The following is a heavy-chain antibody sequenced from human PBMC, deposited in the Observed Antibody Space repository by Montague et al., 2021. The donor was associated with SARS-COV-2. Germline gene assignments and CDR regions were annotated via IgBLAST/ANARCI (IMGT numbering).Heavy chain of an antibody. D-gene: IGHD6-13*01. CDR2: VSASGST. J-gene: IGHJ4*02. CDR1: GDSISYFY. CDR3: ARDVVAAPGTFDY. V-gene: IGHV4-4*07. Sequence: SKTRSLTCTVSGDSISYFYWSWIRQPAGKGLEWIGRVSASGSTNYNPSLNSRVTMSVDTSKKQFSLGLSPVTAADTAVYYCARDVVAAPGTFDYWGQGTLVTVSS.